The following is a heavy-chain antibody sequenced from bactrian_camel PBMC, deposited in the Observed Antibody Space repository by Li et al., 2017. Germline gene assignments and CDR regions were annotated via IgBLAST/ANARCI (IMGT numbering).Heavy chain of an antibody. CDR2: MSSDGTT. D-gene: IGHD3*01. CDR1: GETDSRAF. J-gene: IGHJ4*01. Sequence: QVQLVESGGGSVQPGGSLTLSCLISGETDSRAFMGWFRQGPGKEREGVGYMSSDGTTNYVAAVKGRFTISQDNAKNTVYLQMNSLKPEDTAMYYCAARRFTLGGGCPSAPAMQKYWARGPRSPSP. V-gene: IGHV3S53*01.